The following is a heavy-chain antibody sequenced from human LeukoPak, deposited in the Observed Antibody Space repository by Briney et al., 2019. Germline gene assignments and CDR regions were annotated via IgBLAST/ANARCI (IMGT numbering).Heavy chain of an antibody. J-gene: IGHJ4*02. CDR1: GYTFTTYD. CDR3: ARVAGSIDY. V-gene: IGHV1-8*03. D-gene: IGHD6-19*01. CDR2: MNPNSGYT. Sequence: ASVKVSCKASGYTFTTYDINWVRQATGQGLEWMGWMNPNSGYTGCAQKFQGRVTITRDTSISTAYMELSSLGSEDTAVYYCARVAGSIDYWGQGTLVTVSP.